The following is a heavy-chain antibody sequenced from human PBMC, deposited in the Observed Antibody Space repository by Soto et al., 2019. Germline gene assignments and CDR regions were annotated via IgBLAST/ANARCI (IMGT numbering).Heavy chain of an antibody. J-gene: IGHJ4*02. CDR3: ARQSSYCGGDCDPPFDY. CDR1: GGSFSGYY. Sequence: PSETLSLTCAVYGGSFSGYYWSWIRQPPGKGLEWIGEINHSGGTNYNPSLKSRVTISVDTSKNQFSLKLSSVTAADTAVYYCARQSSYCGGDCDPPFDYWGQGTLVTVSS. D-gene: IGHD2-21*02. CDR2: INHSGGT. V-gene: IGHV4-34*01.